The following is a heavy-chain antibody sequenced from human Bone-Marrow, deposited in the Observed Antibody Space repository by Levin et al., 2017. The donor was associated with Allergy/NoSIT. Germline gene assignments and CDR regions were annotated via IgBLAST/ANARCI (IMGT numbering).Heavy chain of an antibody. J-gene: IGHJ4*02. V-gene: IGHV3-66*01. D-gene: IGHD3-9*01. CDR1: GFTVRNNQ. CDR3: ARSFDYNFA. CDR2: IYSGGAT. Sequence: LSLTCAASGFTVRNNQMNWLRQAPGRKLEWVSLIYSGGATYYADSVKGRFTISRDQSKNTLYLQMNSLRAEDTAVYYCARSFDYNFAGGQGTLVTVSS.